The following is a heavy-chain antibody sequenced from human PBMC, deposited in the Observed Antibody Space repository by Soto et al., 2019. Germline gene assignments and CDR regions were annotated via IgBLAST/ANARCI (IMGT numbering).Heavy chain of an antibody. V-gene: IGHV3-73*01. D-gene: IGHD3-10*01. Sequence: GGSLRLSCAASGFTFSGSAMHWVRQASGKGLEWVGRIRSKANSYATAYAASVKGRFTISRDDSKNTAYLQMNSLKTEDTAVYYCTIANRGAPLVYYYGMDVWGQGTTVTVSS. J-gene: IGHJ6*02. CDR3: TIANRGAPLVYYYGMDV. CDR1: GFTFSGSA. CDR2: IRSKANSYAT.